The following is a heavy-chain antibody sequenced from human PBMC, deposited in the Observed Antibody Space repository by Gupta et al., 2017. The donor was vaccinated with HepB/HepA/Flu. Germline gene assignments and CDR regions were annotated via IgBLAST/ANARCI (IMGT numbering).Heavy chain of an antibody. CDR1: GFSFRDHW. CDR3: ARERRMQDDAFDL. D-gene: IGHD1-26*01. Sequence: EVQLVESGGKLVKPGGSLRLSCAASGFSFRDHWMHWVRQAPGGGLGWVSRISSDGSIITYAKSVKGRFTISRDNAENTVHLQMKSLRDEDTATYYCARERRMQDDAFDLWGQGTVVTVSS. J-gene: IGHJ3*01. CDR2: ISSDGSII. V-gene: IGHV3-74*03.